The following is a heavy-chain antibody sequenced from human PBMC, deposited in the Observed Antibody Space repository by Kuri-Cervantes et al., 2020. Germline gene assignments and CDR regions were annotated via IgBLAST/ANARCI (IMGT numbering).Heavy chain of an antibody. D-gene: IGHD6-19*01. J-gene: IGHJ5*02. Sequence: KVSCKGSGYSFTSYWIGWMRQMPGKGLEWMGIIYPGDSDTRYSPSFQGQVTISADKSISTAYLQWSSLKASDTAMYYCARLCRRSSRGWFDPWGQGTLVTVSS. CDR3: ARLCRRSSRGWFDP. V-gene: IGHV5-51*01. CDR1: GYSFTSYW. CDR2: IYPGDSDT.